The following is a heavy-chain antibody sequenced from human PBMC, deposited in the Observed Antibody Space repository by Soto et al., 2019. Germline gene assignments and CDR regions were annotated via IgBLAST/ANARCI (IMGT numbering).Heavy chain of an antibody. CDR1: GFTFCSYG. J-gene: IGHJ6*02. CDR3: AKGVVLGRYFDWLGYYYGMDV. D-gene: IGHD3-9*01. Sequence: PGGSLRLSCAASGFTFCSYGMHWVRQAPGKGLEWVAVISYDGSNKYYADSVKGRFTISRDNSKNTLYLQMNSLRAEDTAVYYCAKGVVLGRYFDWLGYYYGMDVWGQGTTVTVSS. V-gene: IGHV3-30*18. CDR2: ISYDGSNK.